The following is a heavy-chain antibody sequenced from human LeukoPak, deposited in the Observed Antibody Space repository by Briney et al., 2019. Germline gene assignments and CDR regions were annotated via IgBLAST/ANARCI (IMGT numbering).Heavy chain of an antibody. V-gene: IGHV1-18*01. J-gene: IGHJ6*03. Sequence: GASVKVSRKASGYTFTSYGISWVRQAPGQGLEWMGWISAYNGNTNYAQKLQGRVTMTTDTSTSTAYMELRSLRSDDTAVYYCANTVTGPGSHYYMDVWGKGTTVTVSS. D-gene: IGHD4-17*01. CDR3: ANTVTGPGSHYYMDV. CDR2: ISAYNGNT. CDR1: GYTFTSYG.